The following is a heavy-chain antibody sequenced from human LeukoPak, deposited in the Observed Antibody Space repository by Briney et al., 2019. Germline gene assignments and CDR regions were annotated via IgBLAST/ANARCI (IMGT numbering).Heavy chain of an antibody. V-gene: IGHV4-34*01. Sequence: SETLSLTCAVYGGSFSDFYWSWIRQPTGKGLEWIGEISRNGGTNYNPSLQSRVTISIDTSKNQFSLKLTSVTPADTAVYYCARIFKLRGSIDPGSSGPFDYWGQGTLVTVSS. CDR1: GGSFSDFY. CDR3: ARIFKLRGSIDPGSSGPFDY. CDR2: ISRNGGT. D-gene: IGHD4-17*01. J-gene: IGHJ4*02.